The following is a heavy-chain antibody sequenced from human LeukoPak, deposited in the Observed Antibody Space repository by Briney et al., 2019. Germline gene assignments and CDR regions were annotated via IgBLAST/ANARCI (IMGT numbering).Heavy chain of an antibody. Sequence: SETLSLTCTVSGGSISSYYWSWIRQPPGKGLEWIGYIYYSGSTNYNPSLKSRVTISVDTSKNQFSLKLSSVTAADTAVYYCARGTLTDSYGSGSHLDYWGQGTLLTVSS. CDR1: GGSISSYY. CDR3: ARGTLTDSYGSGSHLDY. CDR2: IYYSGST. V-gene: IGHV4-59*01. J-gene: IGHJ4*02. D-gene: IGHD3-10*01.